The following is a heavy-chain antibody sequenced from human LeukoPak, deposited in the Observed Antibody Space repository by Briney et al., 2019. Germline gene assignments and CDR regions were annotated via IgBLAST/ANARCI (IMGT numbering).Heavy chain of an antibody. CDR2: INQDGSEI. Sequence: GGSLRLSCAASGFTFSRFRMSWVRQPPGKGLEWVANINQDGSEIYYVDSVKGRFTVSTDNAKNSLYLQMTSLRAEDTAVYYCAKVPLSSSGWDREYYFDYWGQGTLVTVSS. CDR3: AKVPLSSSGWDREYYFDY. CDR1: GFTFSRFR. D-gene: IGHD6-19*01. J-gene: IGHJ4*02. V-gene: IGHV3-7*01.